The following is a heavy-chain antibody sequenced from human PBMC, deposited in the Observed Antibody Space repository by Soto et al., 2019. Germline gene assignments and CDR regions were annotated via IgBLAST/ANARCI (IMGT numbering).Heavy chain of an antibody. CDR2: SSSGSTI. CDR3: ARDHYGDYVVDS. J-gene: IGHJ4*02. D-gene: IGHD4-17*01. Sequence: SSSGSTIYYADSMKGRVTISRDSAENSVILQMHSLRVDDTAVYYCARDHYGDYVVDSWGQGTLVTVSS. V-gene: IGHV3-48*01.